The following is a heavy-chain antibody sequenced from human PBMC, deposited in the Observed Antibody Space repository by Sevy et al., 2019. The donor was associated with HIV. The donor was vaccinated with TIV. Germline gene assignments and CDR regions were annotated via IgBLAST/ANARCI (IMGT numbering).Heavy chain of an antibody. CDR1: GGSINNKAYY. D-gene: IGHD6-13*01. CDR3: ARRLAAAGGGNEYFQP. J-gene: IGHJ1*01. CDR2: MSYSGNS. V-gene: IGHV4-39*01. Sequence: SETLSLTRTVSGGSINNKAYYWAWIRQPPGKGLEWIGSMSYSGNSYYNPSLNCRVTISLDTSKNQFSLRLTFVTAADTAVYYCARRLAAAGGGNEYFQPWGQGTLVTVSS.